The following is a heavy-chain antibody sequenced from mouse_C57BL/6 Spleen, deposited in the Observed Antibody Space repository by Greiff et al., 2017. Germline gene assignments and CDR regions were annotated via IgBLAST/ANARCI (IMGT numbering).Heavy chain of an antibody. V-gene: IGHV1-50*01. Sequence: QVQLQQPGAELVKPGASVKLSCKASGYTFTSYWMQWVKQRPGQGLEWIGEIDPSDSYTNYNQKFKGKATLTVDTSSSTAYMQLSSLTSEDSAVYYCASQGGYAMDYWGQGTSVTVSS. CDR3: ASQGGYAMDY. CDR2: IDPSDSYT. D-gene: IGHD3-2*02. J-gene: IGHJ4*01. CDR1: GYTFTSYW.